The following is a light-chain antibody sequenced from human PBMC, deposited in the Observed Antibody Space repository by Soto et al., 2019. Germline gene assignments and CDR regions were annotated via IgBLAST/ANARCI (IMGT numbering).Light chain of an antibody. V-gene: IGLV1-47*01. CDR1: SSNIGSNY. Sequence: QSVLTQPPSASGTPGQRVTISCSGSSSNIGSNYVYWYQQLPGSAPKLLIYRNDQRPSGVPDRFSGSKSGTSASLAISGPRSEDEADYYCAAWDDSLSAVVFGGGTQLTVL. CDR2: RND. CDR3: AAWDDSLSAVV. J-gene: IGLJ2*01.